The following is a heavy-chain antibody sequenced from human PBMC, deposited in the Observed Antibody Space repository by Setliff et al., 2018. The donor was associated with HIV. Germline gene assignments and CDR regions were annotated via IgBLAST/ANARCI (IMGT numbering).Heavy chain of an antibody. CDR2: ISSSGNT. CDR1: GGSISSTSYY. CDR3: AKTIGRYFDIFDN. Sequence: SETLSLTCTVSGGSISSTSYYWGWIRQPPGTGLEWIGSISSSGNTYYNPSLKSRVTTSVDTPKNQFSLKLNSVTAAGTAVYYSAKTIGRYFDIFDNWGQGTLVTVSS. D-gene: IGHD3-9*01. V-gene: IGHV4-39*01. J-gene: IGHJ4*02.